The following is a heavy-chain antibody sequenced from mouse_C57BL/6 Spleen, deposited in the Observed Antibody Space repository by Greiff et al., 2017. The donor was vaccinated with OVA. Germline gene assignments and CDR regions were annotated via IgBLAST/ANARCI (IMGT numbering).Heavy chain of an antibody. CDR1: GYTFTSYW. J-gene: IGHJ3*01. D-gene: IGHD1-1*01. CDR3: ARQEEGYGSRGGFAY. Sequence: QVQLQQPGAELVRPGSSVKLSCKASGYTFTSYWMHWVKQRPIQGLEWIGNIDPSDSETHYNQKFKDKATLTVDKSSSTAYMQLSSLTSEDSAVYYCARQEEGYGSRGGFAYWGQGTLVTVSA. CDR2: IDPSDSET. V-gene: IGHV1-52*01.